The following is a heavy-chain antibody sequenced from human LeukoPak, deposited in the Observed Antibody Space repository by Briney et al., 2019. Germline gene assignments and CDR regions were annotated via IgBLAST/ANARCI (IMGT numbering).Heavy chain of an antibody. CDR1: GFTSSSYW. Sequence: GSLRLSCAASGFTSSSYWMHWVRQGPGKGLVWVSRISGDGTARNYADSVKGRFTISRDDAKNTVDLQMNSLRGEDTAVYYCVRGRGSYGWFGPWGQGTLVTVSS. V-gene: IGHV3-74*01. D-gene: IGHD3-10*01. CDR3: VRGRGSYGWFGP. J-gene: IGHJ5*02. CDR2: ISGDGTAR.